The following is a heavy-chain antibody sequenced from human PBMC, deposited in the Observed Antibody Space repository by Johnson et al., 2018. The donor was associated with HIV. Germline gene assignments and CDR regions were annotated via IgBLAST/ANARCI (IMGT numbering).Heavy chain of an antibody. CDR2: ISGRGGST. CDR1: GFTFSSYA. CDR3: AKDERAAAGTRGLDAFDI. V-gene: IGHV3-23*04. D-gene: IGHD6-13*01. J-gene: IGHJ3*02. Sequence: VQLVESGGGVVQPGRSLRLSCAASGFTFSSYAVHWVRQATGKGLEWVSAISGRGGSTYYPDSVKGRFTISRDNSKNSLFLQLNSLRAEDTAVYYCAKDERAAAGTRGLDAFDIWGQGTMVTVSS.